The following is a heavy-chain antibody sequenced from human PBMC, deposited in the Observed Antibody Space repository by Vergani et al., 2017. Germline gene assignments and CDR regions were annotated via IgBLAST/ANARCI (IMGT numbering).Heavy chain of an antibody. J-gene: IGHJ6*02. V-gene: IGHV4-59*12. Sequence: QVQLQESGPGLVKPSETLSLTCTVSGGSISSYYWSWIRQPPGKGLEWIGEINHSGSTNYNPSLKSRVTISVDTSKNQFSLKLSSVTAEDTAVYYCARDSEYYYDSSGYYPQVHYYYYGMDVWGQGTTVTVSS. CDR3: ARDSEYYYDSSGYYPQVHYYYYGMDV. CDR2: INHSGST. CDR1: GGSISSYY. D-gene: IGHD3-22*01.